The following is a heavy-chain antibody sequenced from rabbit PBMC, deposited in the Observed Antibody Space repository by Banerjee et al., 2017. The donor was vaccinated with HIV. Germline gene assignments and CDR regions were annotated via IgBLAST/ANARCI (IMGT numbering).Heavy chain of an antibody. Sequence: QQQLEESGGGLVKPGGTLPLTCTASGFSFSSIYWICCVRQAPGRGLEWIACIDTGDGATYYANWAKGRFTISKTSSTTVTLQMTSLTAADTATYFCARDLDGVIGWNFGWWGPGTLVTVS. V-gene: IGHV1S45*01. CDR3: ARDLDGVIGWNFGW. CDR1: GFSFSSIYW. J-gene: IGHJ4*01. D-gene: IGHD1-1*01. CDR2: IDTGDGAT.